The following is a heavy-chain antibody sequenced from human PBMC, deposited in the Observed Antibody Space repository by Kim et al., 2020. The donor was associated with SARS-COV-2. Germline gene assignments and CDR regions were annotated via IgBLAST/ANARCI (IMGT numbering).Heavy chain of an antibody. Sequence: GGSLRLSCRASGFIFSRFVMTWVRQAPGKGLEWVSSVSESGDKTDYADSVKGRFYISRDNSENTLSLQMNSLRAEDTAIYYCAKTLIVGTAAAMDYWGQGTLVAVSS. CDR2: VSESGDKT. CDR1: GFIFSRFV. J-gene: IGHJ4*02. D-gene: IGHD1-26*01. CDR3: AKTLIVGTAAAMDY. V-gene: IGHV3-23*01.